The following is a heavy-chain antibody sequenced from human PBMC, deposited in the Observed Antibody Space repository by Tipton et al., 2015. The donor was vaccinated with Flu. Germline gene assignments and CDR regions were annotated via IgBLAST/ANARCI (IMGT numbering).Heavy chain of an antibody. CDR2: ISSSGTTI. V-gene: IGHV3-11*01. CDR1: GFTFSDYY. J-gene: IGHJ6*02. CDR3: ARDHPPSITVLGEITDYFGMAV. Sequence: GSLRLSCAASGFTFSDYYMSWIRQLPGKGLEWVSHISSSGTTINYADSVKGRFTISRDNAKNSLYLQMNSLRAEETAVYYCARDHPPSITVLGEITDYFGMAVWGQGTTVTVSS. D-gene: IGHD3-3*01.